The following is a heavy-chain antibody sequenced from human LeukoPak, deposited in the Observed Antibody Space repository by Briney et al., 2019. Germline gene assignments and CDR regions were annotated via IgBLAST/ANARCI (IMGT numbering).Heavy chain of an antibody. CDR1: GGSISSGGYY. CDR3: AREGGYCSSTSCYTGNNWFDP. J-gene: IGHJ5*02. D-gene: IGHD2-2*02. V-gene: IGHV4-61*02. Sequence: SETLSLTCTVSGGSISSGGYYWSWIRQHPGKGLEWIGRIYTSGSTNYNPSLKSRVTMSVDTSKNQFSLKLSSVTAADTAVYYCAREGGYCSSTSCYTGNNWFDPWGQGTLVTVSS. CDR2: IYTSGST.